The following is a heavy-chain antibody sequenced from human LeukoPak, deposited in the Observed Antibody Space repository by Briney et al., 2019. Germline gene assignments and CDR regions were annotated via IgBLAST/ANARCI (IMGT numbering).Heavy chain of an antibody. J-gene: IGHJ4*02. CDR1: GGTFSGYY. CDR3: ARTDSSGWPD. V-gene: IGHV4-34*01. Sequence: SETLSLTCAAYGGTFSGYYWSWIRQPPGKGLEWIGEINHSGSTNYNPSLKSRVTISVDTSKNQFSLKLSSVTAADTAVYYCARTDSSGWPDWGQGTLVTVSS. D-gene: IGHD6-19*01. CDR2: INHSGST.